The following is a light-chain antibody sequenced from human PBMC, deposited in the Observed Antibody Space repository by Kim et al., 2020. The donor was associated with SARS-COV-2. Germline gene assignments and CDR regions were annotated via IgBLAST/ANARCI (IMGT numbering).Light chain of an antibody. Sequence: PGQSITISCTGTSSDVGGYNYVSWYQQHPGKAPKRMIYDVSNRPSGVSNRFSGSKSGNTASLTISGLQAEDEADYYCSSYTSSFYVFGTGTKVTVL. CDR1: SSDVGGYNY. V-gene: IGLV2-14*03. J-gene: IGLJ1*01. CDR2: DVS. CDR3: SSYTSSFYV.